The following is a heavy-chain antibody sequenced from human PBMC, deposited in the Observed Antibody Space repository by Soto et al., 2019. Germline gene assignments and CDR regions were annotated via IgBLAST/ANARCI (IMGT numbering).Heavy chain of an antibody. Sequence: SETLSLTCAVYGGSFSGYYWSWIRQPPGKGLEWIGEINHSGSTNYNPSLKSRVTISVDTSKNQFSLKLSSVTAADTAVYYCASSPGIAAAGTSNWFDPWGQGTLVTVSS. D-gene: IGHD6-13*01. CDR1: GGSFSGYY. CDR2: INHSGST. J-gene: IGHJ5*02. CDR3: ASSPGIAAAGTSNWFDP. V-gene: IGHV4-34*01.